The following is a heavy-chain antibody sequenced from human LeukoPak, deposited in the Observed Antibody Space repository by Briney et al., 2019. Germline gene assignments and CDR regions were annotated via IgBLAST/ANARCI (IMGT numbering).Heavy chain of an antibody. Sequence: SETLSLTCTVSGGSISSYYWSWIRQPPGKGLEWIGRIYSSGSTTYNPSLKSRVTMSVDTSKNHFSLKLTSVTAADTAVYYCARGTGTTFVWFDPWGQGTLVTVSS. CDR2: IYSSGST. CDR1: GGSISSYY. J-gene: IGHJ5*02. D-gene: IGHD1-7*01. V-gene: IGHV4-4*07. CDR3: ARGTGTTFVWFDP.